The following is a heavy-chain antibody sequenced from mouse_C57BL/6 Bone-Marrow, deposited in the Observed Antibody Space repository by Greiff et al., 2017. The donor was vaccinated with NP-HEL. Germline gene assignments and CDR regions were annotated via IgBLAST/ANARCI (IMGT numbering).Heavy chain of an antibody. CDR2: INPNNGGT. CDR1: GYTFTDYY. V-gene: IGHV1-26*01. D-gene: IGHD1-3*01. Sequence: EVQLQQSGPELVKPGASVKISCKASGYTFTDYYMNWVKQSHGKSLEWIGDINPNNGGTSYNQKFKGKATLTVDKSSSTAYMELRSLTSEDSAVYSKGGYFDVWGTGTTVTVSS. CDR3: GGYFDV. J-gene: IGHJ1*03.